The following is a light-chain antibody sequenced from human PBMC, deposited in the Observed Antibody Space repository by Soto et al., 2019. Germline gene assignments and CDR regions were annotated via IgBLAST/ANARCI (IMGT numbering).Light chain of an antibody. CDR2: LNSDGSH. CDR1: SGHSSYA. Sequence: QLVLTQSPSASASLGASVKLTCTLSSGHSSYAIAWHQQQPEKGPRYLMKLNSDGSHSKGDGIPDRFSGSSSGAERYLTISSLQSEDEADYYCQTWGTEGDVVFGGGTKLTVL. V-gene: IGLV4-69*01. CDR3: QTWGTEGDVV. J-gene: IGLJ2*01.